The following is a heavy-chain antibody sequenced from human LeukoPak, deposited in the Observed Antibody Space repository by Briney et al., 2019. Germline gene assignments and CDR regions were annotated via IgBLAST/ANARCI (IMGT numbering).Heavy chain of an antibody. CDR2: IIPIFGTA. V-gene: IGHV1-69*13. CDR1: GGTFSSYA. J-gene: IGHJ5*02. Sequence: ASVKVSCKASGGTFSSYAISWVRQAPGQGLEWMGGIIPIFGTANYAQKFQGRVTITADESTSTAYMELSSLRSEDTAVYYCARDGGVVVTLGRELDPWGQGTLVTVSS. D-gene: IGHD2-21*02. CDR3: ARDGGVVVTLGRELDP.